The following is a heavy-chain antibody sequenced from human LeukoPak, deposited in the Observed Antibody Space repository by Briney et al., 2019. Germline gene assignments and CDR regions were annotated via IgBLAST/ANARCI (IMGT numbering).Heavy chain of an antibody. CDR3: ARGRRPDYYYYYGMDV. CDR2: MNPNSGNT. D-gene: IGHD6-6*01. Sequence: ASVTVSCKACGYTFTSYDIHWVRPATGQGREGVGWMNPNSGNTGYAQKFQGRVTMTRNTSISTAYMELSSLRSEDTAVYYCARGRRPDYYYYYGMDVWGQGTTVTVSS. J-gene: IGHJ6*02. CDR1: GYTFTSYD. V-gene: IGHV1-8*01.